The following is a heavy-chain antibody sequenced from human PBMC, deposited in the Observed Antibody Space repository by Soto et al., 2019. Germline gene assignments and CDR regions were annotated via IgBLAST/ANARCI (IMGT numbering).Heavy chain of an antibody. Sequence: GGSLRLSCAASGFAVSSYSMHWVRQAPGKGLEWVAAMSFDGNSKYFADSVKGRFKISRDTSKNTWSLEVESLGVEDSALYHCTRGRSMIANDDFEYWGQGTQVTVSS. V-gene: IGHV3-30-3*01. CDR3: TRGRSMIANDDFEY. CDR2: MSFDGNSK. J-gene: IGHJ4*02. CDR1: GFAVSSYS. D-gene: IGHD2-21*01.